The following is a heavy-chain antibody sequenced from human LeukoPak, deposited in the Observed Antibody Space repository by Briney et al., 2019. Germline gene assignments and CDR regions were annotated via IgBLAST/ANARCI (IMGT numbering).Heavy chain of an antibody. D-gene: IGHD2-15*01. CDR1: GYSFTSYW. J-gene: IGHJ5*02. CDR2: IYPGDSDT. V-gene: IGHV5-51*01. Sequence: GESLKISCKGSGYSFTSYWIGWVRQMPGKGLEWMGIIYPGDSDTRYSPSFQGQVTISADKSISTAYLQWSSLKASDTAMDYCARAPCSGGSCYSPNGIGDPWFDPWGQGTLVTVSS. CDR3: ARAPCSGGSCYSPNGIGDPWFDP.